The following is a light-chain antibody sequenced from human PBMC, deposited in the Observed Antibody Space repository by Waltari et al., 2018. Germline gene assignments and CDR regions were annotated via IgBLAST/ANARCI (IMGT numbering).Light chain of an antibody. V-gene: IGKV1-5*03. CDR1: ESISSC. CDR3: QQYKSFPLT. CDR2: KAS. J-gene: IGKJ4*01. Sequence: DIQMTQSPSTLSASAGDRVTITCRASESISSCLAWYQQKPGKAPKRMIYKASTLETGVPSRFRGSESGTEFTLTISSLQPDDFASYYCQQYKSFPLTFGGGTKVEI.